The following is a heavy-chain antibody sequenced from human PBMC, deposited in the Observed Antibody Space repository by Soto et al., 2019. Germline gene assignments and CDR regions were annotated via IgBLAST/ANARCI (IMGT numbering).Heavy chain of an antibody. CDR3: AREGYVGFNWFAT. V-gene: IGHV3-48*02. J-gene: IGHJ5*02. Sequence: GSLRLSCAASGFTFSSYSMNWVRQAPGKGLEWVSYIGSSSGAIFYADSVKGRFTISRDNAKNSLYLQMNSLRDEDTGVYYCAREGYVGFNWFATSGQGTLVTVS. D-gene: IGHD2-15*01. CDR2: IGSSSGAI. CDR1: GFTFSSYS.